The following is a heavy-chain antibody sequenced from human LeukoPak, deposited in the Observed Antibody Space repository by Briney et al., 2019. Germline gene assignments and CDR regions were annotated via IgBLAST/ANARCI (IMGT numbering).Heavy chain of an antibody. D-gene: IGHD7-27*01. CDR2: IYHSGST. CDR3: ARSLGSFDY. J-gene: IGHJ4*02. Sequence: SETLSLTCAVSGYSISSGYYWGWIRQPPGKGLEWIGSIYHSGSTYYNPFLKSRVTISVDTSKNQFSLKLSSVTAADTAVYYCARSLGSFDYWGQGTLVTVSS. V-gene: IGHV4-38-2*01. CDR1: GYSISSGYY.